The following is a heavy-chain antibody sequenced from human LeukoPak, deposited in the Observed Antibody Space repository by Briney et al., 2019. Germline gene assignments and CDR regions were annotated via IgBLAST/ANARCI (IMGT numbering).Heavy chain of an antibody. V-gene: IGHV3-23*01. CDR1: GFTFSTYA. CDR3: AKDWGVATTFKPDY. CDR2: VSGSSDRT. J-gene: IGHJ4*02. D-gene: IGHD5-12*01. Sequence: GGSLRLSCAASGFTFSTYAMTWVRQAPGKGLEWVATVSGSSDRTAYADSVKGRFTISRDNSKNTLYLQMNNLRAEDTAVYYCAKDWGVATTFKPDYWGPGTLRTVSS.